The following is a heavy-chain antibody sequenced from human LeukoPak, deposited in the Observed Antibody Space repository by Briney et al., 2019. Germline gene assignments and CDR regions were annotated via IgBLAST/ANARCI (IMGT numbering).Heavy chain of an antibody. V-gene: IGHV1-69*06. J-gene: IGHJ6*03. CDR3: AGPLGYSSSLGFYYMDV. CDR1: GYTFTGYY. CDR2: IIPIFGTA. Sequence: SVKVSCKASGYTFTGYYMHWVRQAPGQGLEWMGGIIPIFGTANYAQKFQGRVTITADKSTSTAYMELSSLRSEDTAVYYCAGPLGYSSSLGFYYMDVWGKGTTVTVSS. D-gene: IGHD6-13*01.